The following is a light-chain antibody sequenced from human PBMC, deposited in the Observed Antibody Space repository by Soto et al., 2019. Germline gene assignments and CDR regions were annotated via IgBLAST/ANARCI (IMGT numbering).Light chain of an antibody. Sequence: FMLTQPHSVSDSPGKTVTISCTRSSGSIASNYVQWYQQRPGSAPTTVIYEDNQRPSGVPDRFSGSIDSSSNSASLTISGLKTEYEADYYSQSYDSSNHVVFGGGTKLTVL. J-gene: IGLJ2*01. CDR3: QSYDSSNHVV. CDR1: SGSIASNY. CDR2: EDN. V-gene: IGLV6-57*04.